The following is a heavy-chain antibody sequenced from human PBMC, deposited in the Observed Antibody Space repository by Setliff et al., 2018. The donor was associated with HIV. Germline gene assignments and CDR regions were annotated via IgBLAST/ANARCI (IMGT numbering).Heavy chain of an antibody. CDR3: ARGWGYGSGSYYRGYYFDY. D-gene: IGHD3-10*01. Sequence: PSETLSLTCTVSGGSIYTRTHFWGWIRQPPGKGLEWIASIYSGTTHYNPSLKSRVTISVDTSKNQFSLKLSSVTAADTAVYYCARGWGYGSGSYYRGYYFDYWGQGTLVTVSS. V-gene: IGHV4-39*07. CDR1: GGSIYTRTHF. CDR2: IYSGTT. J-gene: IGHJ4*02.